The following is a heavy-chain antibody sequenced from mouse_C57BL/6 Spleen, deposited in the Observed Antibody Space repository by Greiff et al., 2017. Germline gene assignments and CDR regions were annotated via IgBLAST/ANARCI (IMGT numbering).Heavy chain of an antibody. CDR2: IHPNSGST. D-gene: IGHD1-1*01. CDR3: AREGSNYDAMDY. J-gene: IGHJ4*01. Sequence: VQLQQPGAELVKPGASVKLSCKASGYTFTSYWMHWVKQRPGQGLEWIGMIHPNSGSTNYNEKFKSKATLTVDKSSSTVYMQLSSLTSEDSAVYYCAREGSNYDAMDYWGQGTSVTVSS. V-gene: IGHV1-64*01. CDR1: GYTFTSYW.